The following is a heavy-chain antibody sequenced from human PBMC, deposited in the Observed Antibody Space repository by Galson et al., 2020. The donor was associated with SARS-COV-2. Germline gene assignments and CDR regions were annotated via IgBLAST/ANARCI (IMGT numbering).Heavy chain of an antibody. CDR3: ARAEYYYDSSGYYYDVRIPTYFDY. J-gene: IGHJ4*02. V-gene: IGHV4-59*01. CDR1: GASISSYY. CDR2: IYYSGST. Sequence: SETLSLTCTVSGASISSYYWSWIRQPPGKGLEWIGYIYYSGSTNYNPSLKSRVTISVDTSKNQFSLKLSSVTAADTAVYYSARAEYYYDSSGYYYDVRIPTYFDYWGQGTLVTVSS. D-gene: IGHD3-22*01.